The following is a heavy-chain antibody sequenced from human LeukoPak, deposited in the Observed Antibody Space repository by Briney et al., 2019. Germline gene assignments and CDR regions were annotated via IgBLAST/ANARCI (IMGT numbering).Heavy chain of an antibody. V-gene: IGHV3-11*01. CDR2: ISSSGSTI. J-gene: IGHJ4*02. CDR3: ARRRYNWNAIDY. D-gene: IGHD1-20*01. Sequence: GGSLRLSCAASGFTFSDFYMSWIRQAPGKGLEWVSYISSSGSTIYYADSVKGRFTIPRDNAKNSLYLQMNSLGAEDTAVYYCARRRYNWNAIDYWGQGTLVTVSS. CDR1: GFTFSDFY.